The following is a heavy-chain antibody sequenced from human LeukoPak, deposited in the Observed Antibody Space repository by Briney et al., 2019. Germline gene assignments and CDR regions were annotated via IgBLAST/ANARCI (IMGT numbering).Heavy chain of an antibody. V-gene: IGHV4-34*01. J-gene: IGHJ3*02. CDR2: INHSGST. D-gene: IGHD5-24*01. Sequence: SETLSLTCAVYGGSFSGYYWSWFRQPPGKGLEWIGEINHSGSTNYNPSLKSRVTISVDTSKNQFSLKLSSVTAADTAVYYCARREDGYNSRAFDIWGQGTMVTVSS. CDR1: GGSFSGYY. CDR3: ARREDGYNSRAFDI.